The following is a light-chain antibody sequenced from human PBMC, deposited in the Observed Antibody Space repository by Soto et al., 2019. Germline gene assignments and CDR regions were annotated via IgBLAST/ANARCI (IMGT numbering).Light chain of an antibody. CDR3: QQRSNWPIT. J-gene: IGKJ5*01. CDR2: DAS. V-gene: IGKV3-11*01. Sequence: IVFTQSPSTLSLSPLERSTPSSRASQSVGTYLAWYQQKPGQAPRLLIYDASNRATGIPARFSGSGSGTDFTLTISSLEPEDFAVYYCQQRSNWPITFGQGTRLEIK. CDR1: QSVGTY.